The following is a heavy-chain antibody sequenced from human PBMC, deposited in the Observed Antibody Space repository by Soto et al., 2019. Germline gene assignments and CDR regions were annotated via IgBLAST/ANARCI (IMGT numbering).Heavy chain of an antibody. D-gene: IGHD5-12*01. CDR3: ARDNEIVATKGAPFDY. J-gene: IGHJ4*02. CDR2: ISSSSSYI. V-gene: IGHV3-21*01. CDR1: GFTFSSYS. Sequence: GGSLRLSCAASGFTFSSYSMNWVRQAPGKGLEWVSSISSSSSYIYYADSVKGRFTISRDNAKNSLYLQMNSLRAEDTAVYYCARDNEIVATKGAPFDYWGQGTLVTVSS.